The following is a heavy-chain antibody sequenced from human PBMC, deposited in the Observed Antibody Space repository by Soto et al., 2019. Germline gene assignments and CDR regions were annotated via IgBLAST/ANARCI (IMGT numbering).Heavy chain of an antibody. D-gene: IGHD5-12*01. CDR3: AKGYYSGYDLAYFDY. V-gene: IGHV3-23*01. J-gene: IGHJ4*02. CDR1: GFSFDDYA. CDR2: ISGSGDNT. Sequence: EVQLLESGGGLVQPGGSLRLSCAASGFSFDDYAMTWVRQAAGKGLEWVSAISGSGDNTYYADSVKGRFTISRDNSKNTLYLQLNSLRAEDTALYYCAKGYYSGYDLAYFDYWGQGTLVTASS.